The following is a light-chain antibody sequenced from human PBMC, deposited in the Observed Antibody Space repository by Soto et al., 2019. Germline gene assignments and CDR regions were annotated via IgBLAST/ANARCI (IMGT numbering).Light chain of an antibody. V-gene: IGLV1-44*01. Sequence: QSVLTQPPSASWTPGQRVTISCSGSNSNIGSNTVNWYQQLPGTAPKLLIFSNNQRPSGVPDRFSGSRSGTSASLAITGLQSGDEANYYGAAWDDSLKAVLFGGGTKLTVL. CDR2: SNN. CDR1: NSNIGSNT. J-gene: IGLJ3*02. CDR3: AAWDDSLKAVL.